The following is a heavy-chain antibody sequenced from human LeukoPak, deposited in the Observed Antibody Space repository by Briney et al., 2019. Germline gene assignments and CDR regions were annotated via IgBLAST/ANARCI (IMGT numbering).Heavy chain of an antibody. CDR2: IYYSGST. J-gene: IGHJ4*02. CDR3: ARGAAMARGLDY. CDR1: GGSISSGGYY. V-gene: IGHV4-30-4*08. D-gene: IGHD5-18*01. Sequence: SETLSLTCTVSGGSISSGGYYWSWIRQHPGKGLEWIGYIYYSGSTYYNPSLKSRVTISVDTSKNQFSLKLSSVTAADTAVYYCARGAAMARGLDYWGQGTLVTVSS.